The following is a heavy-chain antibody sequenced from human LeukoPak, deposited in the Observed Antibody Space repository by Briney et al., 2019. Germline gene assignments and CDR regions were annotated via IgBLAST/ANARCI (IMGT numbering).Heavy chain of an antibody. CDR2: IYCSGST. CDR1: GGSISSYY. CDR3: ARGGPDFWSGYRLYGMDV. D-gene: IGHD3-3*01. V-gene: IGHV4-59*01. J-gene: IGHJ6*02. Sequence: SETLSLTCTVSGGSISSYYWSWIRQPPGKGLEWIGYIYCSGSTNYNPSLKSRVTISVDTSKNQFSLKLSSVTAAGTAVYYCARGGPDFWSGYRLYGMDVWGQGTTVTVSS.